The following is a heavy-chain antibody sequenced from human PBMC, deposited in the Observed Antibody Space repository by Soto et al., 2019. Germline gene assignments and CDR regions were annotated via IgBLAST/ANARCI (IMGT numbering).Heavy chain of an antibody. Sequence: GESLKISCKVSGYSFTSYWISWVRQMPGKGLEWMGRIDPSDSYTNYSPSFQGHVTISADKSISTAYLQWSSLKASDTAMYYCAHQGSSYVFDYWGQGTLVTVSS. CDR1: GYSFTSYW. CDR3: AHQGSSYVFDY. CDR2: IDPSDSYT. D-gene: IGHD5-12*01. V-gene: IGHV5-10-1*01. J-gene: IGHJ4*02.